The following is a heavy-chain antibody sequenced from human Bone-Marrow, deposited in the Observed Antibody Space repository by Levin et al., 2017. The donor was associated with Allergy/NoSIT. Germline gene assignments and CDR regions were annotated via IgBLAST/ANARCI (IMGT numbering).Heavy chain of an antibody. CDR2: ISSSSSYI. CDR1: GFTFSSYS. Sequence: GGSLRLSCAASGFTFSSYSMNWVRQAPGKGLEWVSSISSSSSYIYYADSVKGRFTISRDNAKNSLYLQMNSLRAEDTAVYYCASRRQLVLWAFDYWGQGTLVTVSS. CDR3: ASRRQLVLWAFDY. J-gene: IGHJ4*02. V-gene: IGHV3-21*01. D-gene: IGHD6-6*01.